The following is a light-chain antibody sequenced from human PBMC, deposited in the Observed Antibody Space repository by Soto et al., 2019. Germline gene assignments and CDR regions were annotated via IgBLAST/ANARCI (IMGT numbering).Light chain of an antibody. CDR3: QQYAGSPRT. V-gene: IGKV3-20*01. Sequence: IVWTLSPGTLSLSPAQRAALSCRASHSVSSSYLAWYQQKPGQAPRLLIYGASSRATGIPDRFSGSGSGTDFTLTISRLEPEDFAVYFCQQYAGSPRTVGQGTKVDI. J-gene: IGKJ1*01. CDR1: HSVSSSY. CDR2: GAS.